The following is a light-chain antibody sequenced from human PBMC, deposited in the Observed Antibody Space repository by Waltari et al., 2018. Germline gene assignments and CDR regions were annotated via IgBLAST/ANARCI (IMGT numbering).Light chain of an antibody. CDR1: QSLSSNY. CDR2: AAS. CDR3: QHFDRSPWT. Sequence: EIVLTQSLGTMYSSPGARATLSCRASQSLSSNYLAGYPQKPGQAPRLLIYAASNRAAGTPDRVSGSGSGTDFTLTISRLEAEDFAVYFCQHFDRSPWTFGQGTNEEIK. J-gene: IGKJ1*01. V-gene: IGKV3-20*01.